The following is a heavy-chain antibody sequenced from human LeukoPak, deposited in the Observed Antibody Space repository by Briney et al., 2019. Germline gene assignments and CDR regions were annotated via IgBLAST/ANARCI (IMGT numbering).Heavy chain of an antibody. D-gene: IGHD2-21*01. CDR3: VRPPRD. Sequence: PSETLSLTCAVSGASIISPYWLTWVRQPPGKGLEGGGEIYHDGNTNYNPALKSRLSVSLDKSRNQFSLKLSFVTAADTAVYYCVRPPRDWGQGILVPVSS. J-gene: IGHJ4*02. CDR1: GASIISPYW. CDR2: IYHDGNT. V-gene: IGHV4-4*02.